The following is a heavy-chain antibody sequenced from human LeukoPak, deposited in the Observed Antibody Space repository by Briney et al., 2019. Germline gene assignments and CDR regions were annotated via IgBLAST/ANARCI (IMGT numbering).Heavy chain of an antibody. CDR2: IYSDGKM. CDR1: GFTVSSNC. V-gene: IGHV3-53*01. Sequence: SGGSLRLSCAASGFTVSSNCMSWVRQAPGKGLEWVSVIYSDGKMFYADSVKGRFTISRDNSKNTLYLQMNSLRAEDTAVYYCARNLGYYGSGSSFCWGQGTLVTVSS. J-gene: IGHJ4*02. CDR3: ARNLGYYGSGSSFC. D-gene: IGHD3-10*01.